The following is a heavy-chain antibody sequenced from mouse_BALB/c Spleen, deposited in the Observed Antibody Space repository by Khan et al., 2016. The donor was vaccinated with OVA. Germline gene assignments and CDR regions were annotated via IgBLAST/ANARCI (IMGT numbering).Heavy chain of an antibody. V-gene: IGHV1S81*02. CDR2: INPSNGGT. Sequence: QVQLKESGAELVKPGASVKLSCKASGYTFTSYYIYWVKQRPGQGLEWIGEINPSNGGTNFNEKFKDKATLTVDKSSSTTSMQLSSLTSEDSAVYYCTRGGYSSVAYWGQGTLVTVSA. CDR3: TRGGYSSVAY. J-gene: IGHJ3*01. CDR1: GYTFTSYY. D-gene: IGHD3-1*01.